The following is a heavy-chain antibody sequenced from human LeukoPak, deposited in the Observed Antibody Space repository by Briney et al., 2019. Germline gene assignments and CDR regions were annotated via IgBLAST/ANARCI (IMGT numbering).Heavy chain of an antibody. J-gene: IGHJ6*03. CDR3: ARESVWQGIAARGYYYYYMDV. CDR1: GGSISSYY. V-gene: IGHV4-4*07. D-gene: IGHD6-6*01. Sequence: SETLSLTCTVSGGSISSYYGSWIRQPAGKGLEWIGRIYTSGSTNYNPSLKSRVTISVDKSKNQFSLKLSSVTAADTAVYYCARESVWQGIAARGYYYYYMDVWGKGTTVTVSS. CDR2: IYTSGST.